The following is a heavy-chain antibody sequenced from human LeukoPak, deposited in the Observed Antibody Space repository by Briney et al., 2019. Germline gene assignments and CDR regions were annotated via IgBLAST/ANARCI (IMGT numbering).Heavy chain of an antibody. CDR2: INHSGST. Sequence: SETLSLTCAVYGGSFSGYYWSWIRHPPGKGLEWIGEINHSGSTNYNPSLKSRVTISVDTSKNQFSLKLSSVTAAVTAVYYCARRVCSGGSCYSEYFQHWGQGTLVTVSS. V-gene: IGHV4-34*01. CDR3: ARRVCSGGSCYSEYFQH. CDR1: GGSFSGYY. J-gene: IGHJ1*01. D-gene: IGHD2-15*01.